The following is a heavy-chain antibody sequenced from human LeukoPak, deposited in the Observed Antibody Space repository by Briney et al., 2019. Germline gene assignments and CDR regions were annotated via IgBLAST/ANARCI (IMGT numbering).Heavy chain of an antibody. CDR2: ISGSGGST. CDR1: GFTFSSYA. CDR3: ARSPSDYYDSSGPYYFDY. D-gene: IGHD3-22*01. V-gene: IGHV3-23*01. Sequence: GGSLRLSCAASGFTFSSYAMSWVRQAPGKGLEWVSAISGSGGSTYYADSVKGRFTISRDNSKNTLYLQMNSLRAEDTAVYYCARSPSDYYDSSGPYYFDYWGQGTLVTVSS. J-gene: IGHJ4*02.